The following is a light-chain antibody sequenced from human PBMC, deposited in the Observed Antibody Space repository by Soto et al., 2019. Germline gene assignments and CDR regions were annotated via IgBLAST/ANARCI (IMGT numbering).Light chain of an antibody. Sequence: EIVMTQSPATLSVSPGERATLSCRASQNVTSNLAWYQQKPGQAPRLLIYRASTRATGIAARFSGSGSGTEFTLTISSLQSEDFAVYFCQQYNNWPPITFGQGTRLEIK. J-gene: IGKJ5*01. V-gene: IGKV3-15*01. CDR3: QQYNNWPPIT. CDR1: QNVTSN. CDR2: RAS.